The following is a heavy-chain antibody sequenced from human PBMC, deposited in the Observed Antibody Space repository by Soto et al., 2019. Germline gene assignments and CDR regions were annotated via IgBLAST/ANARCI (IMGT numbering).Heavy chain of an antibody. J-gene: IGHJ6*02. CDR2: IIPLFRTP. Sequence: QVQLVQSGAEMKEPGSSVKVSCKTSGGTFSSSAISWLRQAPGQGLEWTGGIIPLFRTPDYAQKFQGRVTLAAHESTGTADMELSSLRSEDTAVYYCARGNDRIQLGGNYFSTLDVWGQGTTITVSS. D-gene: IGHD1-7*01. CDR3: ARGNDRIQLGGNYFSTLDV. V-gene: IGHV1-69*12. CDR1: GGTFSSSA.